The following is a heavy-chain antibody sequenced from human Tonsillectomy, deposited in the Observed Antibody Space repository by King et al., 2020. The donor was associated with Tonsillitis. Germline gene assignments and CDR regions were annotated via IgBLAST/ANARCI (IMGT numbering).Heavy chain of an antibody. D-gene: IGHD3-10*01. CDR2: ISPYNNYT. J-gene: IGHJ3*02. V-gene: IGHV1-18*01. CDR3: ARVAYHSGSYSGAFDI. Sequence: QLVQSGAEVKKPGASVKVSCKTSGYTFTLYGITWVRQAPGQGLEWMGWISPYNNYTHYAQHGQGRVTMTTDTSTTTVYMDLRGLISDDTAVYYCARVAYHSGSYSGAFDIWGQGTLVTVSS. CDR1: GYTFTLYG.